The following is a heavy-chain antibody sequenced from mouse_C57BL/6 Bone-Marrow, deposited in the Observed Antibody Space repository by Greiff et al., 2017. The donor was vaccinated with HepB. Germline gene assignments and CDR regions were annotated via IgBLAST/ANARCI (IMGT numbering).Heavy chain of an antibody. CDR2: ISSGGDYI. D-gene: IGHD2-3*01. Sequence: EVKLMESGEGLVKPGGSLKLSCAASGFTFSSYAMSWVRQTPEKRLEWVAYISSGGDYIYYADTVKGRFTISRDNARNTLYLQMSSLKSEDTAMYYCTRFYDGYLFFAYWGQGTLVTVSA. CDR1: GFTFSSYA. CDR3: TRFYDGYLFFAY. J-gene: IGHJ3*01. V-gene: IGHV5-9-1*02.